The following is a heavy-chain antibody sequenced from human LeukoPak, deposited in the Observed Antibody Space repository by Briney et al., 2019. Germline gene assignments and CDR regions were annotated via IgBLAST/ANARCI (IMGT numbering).Heavy chain of an antibody. V-gene: IGHV3-11*01. CDR1: GFTFSDYY. CDR2: ISSSGSTI. D-gene: IGHD3-10*01. CDR3: ATRFDYYGSGSYPEYFQH. J-gene: IGHJ1*01. Sequence: PGGSLRLSCAASGFTFSDYYMSWIRQAPGKGLEWVSYISSSGSTIYYADSVKGRFTISRDNAKTSLYLQMNSLRAEDTAVYYCATRFDYYGSGSYPEYFQHWGQGTLVTVSS.